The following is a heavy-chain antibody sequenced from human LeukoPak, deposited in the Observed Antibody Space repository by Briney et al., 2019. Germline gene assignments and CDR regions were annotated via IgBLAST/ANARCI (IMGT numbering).Heavy chain of an antibody. D-gene: IGHD1-14*01. CDR1: GFTFSSYG. CDR3: VSNPPEYDY. J-gene: IGHJ4*02. Sequence: GGSLRLSCAASGFTFSSYGMHWVRQAPGKGLEWVAVISYDGSNKYYADSVKGRFTISRDNSKNTLYLQMNSLRAEDTAVYYCVSNPPEYDYWGQGTLVTVSS. V-gene: IGHV3-30*03. CDR2: ISYDGSNK.